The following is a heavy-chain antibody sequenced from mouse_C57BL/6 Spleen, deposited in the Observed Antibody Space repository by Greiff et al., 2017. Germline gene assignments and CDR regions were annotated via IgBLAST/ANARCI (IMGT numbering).Heavy chain of an antibody. CDR1: GYTFTSYW. CDR2: IHPNSGST. D-gene: IGHD2-1*01. CDR3: AREGLGNLFDY. Sequence: VQLQQPGAELVKPGASVKLSCKASGYTFTSYWMHWVKQRPGQGLEWIGLIHPNSGSTNYNEKFKSKATLTVDKSSSTAYMQLSSLTSEDSAVYYCAREGLGNLFDYWGQGTTLTVSS. V-gene: IGHV1-64*01. J-gene: IGHJ2*01.